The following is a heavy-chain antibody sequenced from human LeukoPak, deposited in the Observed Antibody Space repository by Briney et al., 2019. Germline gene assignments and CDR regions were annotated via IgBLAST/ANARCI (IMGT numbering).Heavy chain of an antibody. CDR2: MNPNSGNT. V-gene: IGHV1-8*01. CDR1: GYTFTSYD. CDR3: ARDGDYGDYNAFDI. J-gene: IGHJ3*02. D-gene: IGHD4-17*01. Sequence: ASVKVSCKASGYTFTSYDINWVRQAPGQGLEWMGWMNPNSGNTGYAQKFQGRVTMTRNTSISTAYMELSSLRSEDTAVYYCARDGDYGDYNAFDIWGQGTMVTVSS.